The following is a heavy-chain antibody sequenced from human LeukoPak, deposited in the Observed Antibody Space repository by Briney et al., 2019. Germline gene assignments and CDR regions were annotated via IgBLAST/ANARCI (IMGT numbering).Heavy chain of an antibody. Sequence: GGSLRLSCAASGFTFSDYGMHWVRQASGKGLELVAFIQYDGNNKYYADSVKGRFTISRDNAKNSLYLQMNSLRAEDTAVYYCARTVLVIMGAYFDYWGQGTLVTVSS. CDR2: IQYDGNNK. CDR1: GFTFSDYG. CDR3: ARTVLVIMGAYFDY. D-gene: IGHD3-3*01. V-gene: IGHV3-30*12. J-gene: IGHJ4*02.